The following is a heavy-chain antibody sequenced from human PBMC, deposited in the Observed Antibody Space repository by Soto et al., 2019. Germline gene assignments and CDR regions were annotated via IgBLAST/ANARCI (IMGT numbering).Heavy chain of an antibody. V-gene: IGHV3-53*01. CDR3: ARDDPSSGYSKAFDI. CDR1: GFSFNTYV. J-gene: IGHJ3*02. Sequence: GSLRLSCTASGFSFNTYVMDWVRQAPGKGLEWVARIYSGGSTYYADSVKGRFTISRDNSKNTLYLQMNSLRAEDTAVYYCARDDPSSGYSKAFDIWGQGTMVTVSS. D-gene: IGHD3-22*01. CDR2: IYSGGST.